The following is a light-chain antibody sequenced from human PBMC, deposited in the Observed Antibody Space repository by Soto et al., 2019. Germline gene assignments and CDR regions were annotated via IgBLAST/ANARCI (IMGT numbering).Light chain of an antibody. CDR2: DAS. CDR3: QRRLNWPPG. J-gene: IGKJ1*01. Sequence: ISLTQSEDTLSLYPEERDTRSCRASQSVTNYIAWYQQRPGQAPRLLIYDASNRATGVPARFSGSRSGTDFTLTISDLEPADFGLYYCQRRLNWPPGFGQGTKVDI. V-gene: IGKV3-11*01. CDR1: QSVTNY.